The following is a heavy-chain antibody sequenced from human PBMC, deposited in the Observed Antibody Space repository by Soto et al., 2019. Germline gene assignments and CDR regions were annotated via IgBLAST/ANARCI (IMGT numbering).Heavy chain of an antibody. CDR1: GFTFSNAW. Sequence: PGGSLRLSCAASGFTFSNAWMNWVRQAPGKGLEWVGRIKSKTDGGTTDYAAPVKGRFTISRDDSKNTLYLQMNSLKTEDAAVYYCTTGPPLLPFRSTLYYYYYGMDVWGQGTTVTVSS. CDR2: IKSKTDGGTT. D-gene: IGHD2-15*01. CDR3: TTGPPLLPFRSTLYYYYYGMDV. V-gene: IGHV3-15*07. J-gene: IGHJ6*02.